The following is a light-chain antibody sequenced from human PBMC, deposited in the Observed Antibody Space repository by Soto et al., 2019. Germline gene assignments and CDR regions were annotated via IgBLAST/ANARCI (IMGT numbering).Light chain of an antibody. CDR2: GAS. CDR1: QSVSSRY. Sequence: EIVLTQSPGTLSLSPGERATLSCRTSQSVSSRYLTWYQQKPGQAPRLLIYGASSRATGIPDRFSGSGSGTDFTLTISRLEPEDFAVSYCQQYGSSPPITFGQGIRLEIK. V-gene: IGKV3-20*01. J-gene: IGKJ5*01. CDR3: QQYGSSPPIT.